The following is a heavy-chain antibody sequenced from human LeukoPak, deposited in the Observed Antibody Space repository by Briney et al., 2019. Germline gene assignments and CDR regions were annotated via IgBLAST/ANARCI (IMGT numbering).Heavy chain of an antibody. V-gene: IGHV3-23*01. CDR3: AKPPVPAAIMAPFDY. CDR2: ISGSGGST. CDR1: GFTFSSYA. D-gene: IGHD2-2*01. Sequence: GGSLRLSCAASGFTFSSYAMSWVRQAPGQGLEWVSAISGSGGSTYYADSVKGRFTISRDNSKNTLYLQMNSLRAEDTAVYYCAKPPVPAAIMAPFDYWGQGTLVTVSS. J-gene: IGHJ4*02.